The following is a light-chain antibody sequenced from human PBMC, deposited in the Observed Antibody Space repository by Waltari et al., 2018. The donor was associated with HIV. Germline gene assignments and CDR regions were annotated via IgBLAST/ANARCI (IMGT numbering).Light chain of an antibody. CDR3: QQRSNWPGT. V-gene: IGKV3-11*01. J-gene: IGKJ3*01. CDR2: DVS. Sequence: EIFLTQSPATLSVSPGERATLSCRASQSISNYVAWYQQSPGLPPRRLIYDVSSRAAGVPDRYSGSGSGTNFTLSISSLEVEDFAFYYCQQRSNWPGTFGPGTRVDLK. CDR1: QSISNY.